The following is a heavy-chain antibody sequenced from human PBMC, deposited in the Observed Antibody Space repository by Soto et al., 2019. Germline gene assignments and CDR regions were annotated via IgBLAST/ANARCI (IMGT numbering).Heavy chain of an antibody. CDR1: GYTFRSYD. J-gene: IGHJ4*02. CDR3: ARAYSSTWYEGGY. D-gene: IGHD6-13*01. CDR2: MNPNSGNT. V-gene: IGHV1-8*01. Sequence: VQLVQSGAEVKKPGASVKVSCKASGYTFRSYDITWVRQATGQGLEWMGWMNPNSGNTGYAQKFQGRVTMTRDTSTSTAYMELSSLRSEDTAIYYCARAYSSTWYEGGYWGQGTLVTVSS.